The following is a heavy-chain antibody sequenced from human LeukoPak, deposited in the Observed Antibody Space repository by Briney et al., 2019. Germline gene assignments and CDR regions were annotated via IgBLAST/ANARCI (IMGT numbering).Heavy chain of an antibody. CDR2: ISASGGST. V-gene: IGHV3-23*01. Sequence: PGGSLRLSCAASGFTFSSYAMSWVRQAPGMGLECVSTISASGGSTYYADSVKGRFTISRDNSKNTLYLQINSLRAEDTAVYYCAKDINYYDSSGYYDYWGQGTLVTVSS. D-gene: IGHD3-22*01. J-gene: IGHJ4*02. CDR3: AKDINYYDSSGYYDY. CDR1: GFTFSSYA.